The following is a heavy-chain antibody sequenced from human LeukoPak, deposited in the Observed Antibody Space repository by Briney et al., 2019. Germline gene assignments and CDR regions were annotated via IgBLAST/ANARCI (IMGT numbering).Heavy chain of an antibody. Sequence: SETLSLTCAVYGGSFSGYYWSWIRQPPGKGLEWIGEINHSGSTNYNPSLKSRVTISVDTSKNQFSLKLSSVTAADTAVYYCARATGYSGYDIDYWGQGTLVTVSS. D-gene: IGHD5-12*01. CDR2: INHSGST. J-gene: IGHJ4*02. V-gene: IGHV4-34*01. CDR3: ARATGYSGYDIDY. CDR1: GGSFSGYY.